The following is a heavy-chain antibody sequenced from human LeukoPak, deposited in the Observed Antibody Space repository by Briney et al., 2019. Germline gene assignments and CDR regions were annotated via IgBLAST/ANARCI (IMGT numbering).Heavy chain of an antibody. CDR1: GFTFSSYS. CDR3: ARRGAVANAFDI. D-gene: IGHD6-19*01. J-gene: IGHJ3*02. Sequence: GGSLRLSCAASGFTFSSYSMNWVRQAPGKGLEWVSSISSSSSYIYYADSVKGRFTISRDNARKSLYLQMNSLRAEDTAVYYCARRGAVANAFDIWGQGTMVTVSS. V-gene: IGHV3-21*01. CDR2: ISSSSSYI.